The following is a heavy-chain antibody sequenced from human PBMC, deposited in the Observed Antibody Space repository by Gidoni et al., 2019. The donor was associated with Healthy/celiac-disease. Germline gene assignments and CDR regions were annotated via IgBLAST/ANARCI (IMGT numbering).Heavy chain of an antibody. CDR2: IWYDGSNK. D-gene: IGHD3-10*01. V-gene: IGHV3-33*01. Sequence: QVQLVESGGGVVQPGRSLSLSCAASGFTFSSYGMHWVRQAPGKGLEWVAFIWYDGSNKYYADSVKGRFTISRDNYKNTLYLQMNSLRAEDTAVYYCARDHYYGSGSYYPHYYYYGIDVWGQGTTVTVSS. CDR3: ARDHYYGSGSYYPHYYYYGIDV. J-gene: IGHJ6*02. CDR1: GFTFSSYG.